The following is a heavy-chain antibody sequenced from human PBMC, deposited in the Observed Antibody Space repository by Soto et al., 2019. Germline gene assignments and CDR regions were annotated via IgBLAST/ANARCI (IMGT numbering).Heavy chain of an antibody. CDR2: ISYDGSNK. CDR3: AKEGQWLGKYFQH. J-gene: IGHJ1*01. CDR1: GFTFSSYG. D-gene: IGHD6-19*01. Sequence: GGSLRLSCAASGFTFSSYGMHWVRQAPGKGLEWVAVISYDGSNKYYADSVKGRFTISRDNSKNTLYLQMNSLRAEDTAVYYCAKEGQWLGKYFQHWGQGTLVTVSS. V-gene: IGHV3-30*18.